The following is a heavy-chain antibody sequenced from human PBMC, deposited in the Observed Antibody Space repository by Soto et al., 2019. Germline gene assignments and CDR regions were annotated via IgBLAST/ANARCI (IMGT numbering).Heavy chain of an antibody. CDR3: ARNFALTGDFDY. Sequence: QVHLVQSGAEVKKPGASVKVSCKASGYTFTDYDINWVRQATGQTLEWLGWMNPSNGHTGYAQKVQGRLTMTRDTSIGTAYMELSSLRSEDTAVYYCARNFALTGDFDYWGQGTLVTVSS. CDR1: GYTFTDYD. D-gene: IGHD1-26*01. J-gene: IGHJ4*02. V-gene: IGHV1-8*01. CDR2: MNPSNGHT.